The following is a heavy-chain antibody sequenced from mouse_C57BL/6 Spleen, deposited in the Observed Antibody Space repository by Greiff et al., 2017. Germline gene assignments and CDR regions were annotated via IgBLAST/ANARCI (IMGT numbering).Heavy chain of an antibody. Sequence: QVQLKQSGAELVRPGTSVKVSCKASGYAFTNYLIEWVKQRPGQGLEWIGVINPGSGGTNYNEKFKGKATLTADKSSSTAYMQLSSLTSEDSAVYFCARIYYGYDRGFDYWGQGTTLTVSS. D-gene: IGHD2-2*01. J-gene: IGHJ2*01. CDR3: ARIYYGYDRGFDY. V-gene: IGHV1-54*01. CDR2: INPGSGGT. CDR1: GYAFTNYL.